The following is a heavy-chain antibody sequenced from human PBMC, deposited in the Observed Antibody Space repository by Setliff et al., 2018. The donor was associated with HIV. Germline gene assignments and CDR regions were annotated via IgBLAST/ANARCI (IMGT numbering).Heavy chain of an antibody. Sequence: SETLSLTCAVYGGSFSGYYWSWIRQAPGKGLEWIGEINHKKRTNYNPSLKSRVTISVDTSKNQFSLKLRSVTAADTAVYYCARGGAYCGGDCSNYYYYMDVWGKGTTVTVSS. J-gene: IGHJ6*03. V-gene: IGHV4-34*01. CDR3: ARGGAYCGGDCSNYYYYMDV. CDR2: INHKKRT. CDR1: GGSFSGYY. D-gene: IGHD2-21*02.